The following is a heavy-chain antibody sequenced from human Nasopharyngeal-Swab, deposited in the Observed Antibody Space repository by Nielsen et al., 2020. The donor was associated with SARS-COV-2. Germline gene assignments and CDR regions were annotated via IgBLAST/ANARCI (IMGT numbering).Heavy chain of an antibody. CDR3: ARERGRGGIWNYYYYYMDV. Sequence: SETLSLPCTVSGGSLSSSSYFWGWVRQPPGEGLEWIWCIYYSGSPYYNPSLKSRVTISVDTSKNQFSLKLSSVTAADTAVYYCARERGRGGIWNYYYYYMDVWSKGTTVTVSS. CDR2: IYYSGSP. V-gene: IGHV4-39*07. J-gene: IGHJ6*03. D-gene: IGHD3-10*01. CDR1: GGSLSSSSYF.